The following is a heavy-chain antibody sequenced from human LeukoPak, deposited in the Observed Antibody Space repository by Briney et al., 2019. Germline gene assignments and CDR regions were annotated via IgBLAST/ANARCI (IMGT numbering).Heavy chain of an antibody. D-gene: IGHD6-19*01. CDR3: VKSGGYGLIDY. CDR1: SASISGSGYY. CDR2: IYYTGST. J-gene: IGHJ4*02. Sequence: SETLSLTCAVSSASISGSGYYLGWIRQPPGKGLEWIGNIYYTGSTYYNASLQSRVTISIDMSKNQFSLRLSSVTAADTAMYYCVKSGGYGLIDYWGQGTLVIVSS. V-gene: IGHV4-39*01.